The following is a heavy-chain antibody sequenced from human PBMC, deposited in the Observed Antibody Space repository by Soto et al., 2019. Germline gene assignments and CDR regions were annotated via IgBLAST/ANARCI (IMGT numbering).Heavy chain of an antibody. V-gene: IGHV3-23*01. Sequence: EVNLLESGGGLVQPGGSLRLSCAASGFTFNSYGMNWVRQAPGKGLEWVSGITSGGTTDYADSVKGRFTVSRDNSKYMLYLQIHSPRADDTAVYFCAKRLTLFRGNIRSYYGMDVWGRGTTVTVSS. CDR3: AKRLTLFRGNIRSYYGMDV. CDR1: GFTFNSYG. D-gene: IGHD3-10*01. J-gene: IGHJ6*02. CDR2: ITSGGTT.